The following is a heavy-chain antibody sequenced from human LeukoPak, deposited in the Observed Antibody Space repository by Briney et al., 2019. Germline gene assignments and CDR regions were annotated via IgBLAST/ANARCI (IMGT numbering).Heavy chain of an antibody. CDR1: GFTFSSYW. Sequence: GGSLRLSCAASGFTFSSYWMHWVRHAPGKGLVWVSRISSDGSSTNYADSVKGRFSISRDNAKNTLYLQMNSLRAEDTAVYYCSRANHYGMDVWGQGTTVTVSS. J-gene: IGHJ6*02. CDR2: ISSDGSST. V-gene: IGHV3-74*01. CDR3: SRANHYGMDV.